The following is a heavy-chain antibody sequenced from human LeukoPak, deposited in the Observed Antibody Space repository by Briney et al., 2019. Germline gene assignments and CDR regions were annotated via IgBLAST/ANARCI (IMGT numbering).Heavy chain of an antibody. J-gene: IGHJ2*01. D-gene: IGHD3-10*01. CDR2: IDPNSGGT. V-gene: IGHV1-2*02. CDR1: GYTFTAHY. Sequence: ASVKVSCKASGYTFTAHYIHWVRQAPGQGLEWMGWIDPNSGGTNYAQKFLGSVTMTGDTSINTAFMEIRRLRSDDTAIYYCARGRGTTMVRGVITNYFDLWGRGSWSLSPQ. CDR3: ARGRGTTMVRGVITNYFDL.